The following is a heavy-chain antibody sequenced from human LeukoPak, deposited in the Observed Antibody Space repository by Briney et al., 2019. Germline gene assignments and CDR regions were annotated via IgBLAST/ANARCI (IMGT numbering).Heavy chain of an antibody. CDR2: IIPIFGTA. CDR3: ARAMVRGVIIQESPIDY. V-gene: IGHV1-69*13. Sequence: GAPVKVSCKSSGYTFTSYDINWVRQAPGQGLEWMGGIIPIFGTANYAQKFQGRVTITADESTSTAYMELSSLRSEDTAVYYCARAMVRGVIIQESPIDYWGQGTLVTVSS. D-gene: IGHD3-10*01. J-gene: IGHJ4*02. CDR1: GYTFTSYD.